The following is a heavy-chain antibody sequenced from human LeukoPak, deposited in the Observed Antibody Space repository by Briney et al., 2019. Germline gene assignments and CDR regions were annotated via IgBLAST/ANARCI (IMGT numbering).Heavy chain of an antibody. Sequence: GGSLRLSCAASGFTFSSYWMHWVRQAPGKGLVWVSGINTDGSSTSYADSVKGRFTISRENSKNTLYLQMSSLRAEDTAVYYCVNTHGSGSYNNWGQGTLVTVSS. D-gene: IGHD3-10*01. CDR1: GFTFSSYW. V-gene: IGHV3-74*01. J-gene: IGHJ4*02. CDR2: INTDGSST. CDR3: VNTHGSGSYNN.